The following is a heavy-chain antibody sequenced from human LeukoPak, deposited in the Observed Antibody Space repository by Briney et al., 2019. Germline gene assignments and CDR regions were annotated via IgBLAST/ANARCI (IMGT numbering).Heavy chain of an antibody. D-gene: IGHD3-9*01. CDR3: AKGRRYRVSENWFDP. CDR1: GFTFSSYG. V-gene: IGHV3-30*02. J-gene: IGHJ5*02. Sequence: GGSLRLSCAASGFTFSSYGMHWVRQAPGKGLEWVAFIRYDGSNKYYADSVKGRFTISRDNSKNTLYLQMNSLRAEDTAVYYCAKGRRYRVSENWFDPWSQGTLVTVSS. CDR2: IRYDGSNK.